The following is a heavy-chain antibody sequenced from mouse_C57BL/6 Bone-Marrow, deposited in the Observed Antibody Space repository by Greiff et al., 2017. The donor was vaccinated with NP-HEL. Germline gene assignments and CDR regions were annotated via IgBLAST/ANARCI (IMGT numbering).Heavy chain of an antibody. V-gene: IGHV5-16*01. CDR2: INYDGSST. CDR3: ARGNYYGSSLYAMDY. Sequence: EVQLQESEGGLVQPGSSMKLSCTASGFTFSDYYMAWVRQVPEKGLEWVANINYDGSSTYYLDSLKSRFIISRDNAKNILYLQMSSLKSEDTATYYCARGNYYGSSLYAMDYWGQGTSVTVSS. CDR1: GFTFSDYY. J-gene: IGHJ4*01. D-gene: IGHD1-1*01.